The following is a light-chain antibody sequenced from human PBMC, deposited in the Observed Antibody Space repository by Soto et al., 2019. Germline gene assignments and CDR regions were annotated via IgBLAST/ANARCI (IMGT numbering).Light chain of an antibody. Sequence: ETVMTQSPATLSVSPGERATLSCRAGQSVNSYFTWYRQKPGQAPRLLIRGASARATGIPARFSGSGSGTEFTLTISSLQSEDFAVYYCQQYNQWPLTFGGGTKVEI. J-gene: IGKJ4*01. CDR3: QQYNQWPLT. CDR1: QSVNSY. V-gene: IGKV3-15*01. CDR2: GAS.